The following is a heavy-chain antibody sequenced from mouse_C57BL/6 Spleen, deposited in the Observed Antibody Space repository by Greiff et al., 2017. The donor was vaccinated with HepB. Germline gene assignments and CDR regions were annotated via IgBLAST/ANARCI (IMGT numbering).Heavy chain of an antibody. Sequence: VQLQQSGAELVRPGASVKLSCTASGFNIKDDYMHWVKQRPEQGLEWIGWIDPENGDTEYASKFQGKATITADTSSNTAYLQLSSLTSEDTAVYYCTTGKVANWYYFDYWGQGTTLTVSS. J-gene: IGHJ2*01. D-gene: IGHD1-1*02. CDR3: TTGKVANWYYFDY. V-gene: IGHV14-4*01. CDR2: IDPENGDT. CDR1: GFNIKDDY.